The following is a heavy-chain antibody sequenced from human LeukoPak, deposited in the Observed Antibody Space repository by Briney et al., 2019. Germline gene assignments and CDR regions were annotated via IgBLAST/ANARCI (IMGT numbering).Heavy chain of an antibody. V-gene: IGHV3-30*02. D-gene: IGHD1-7*01. CDR2: IWFDGSNK. Sequence: GGSLRLSCAASGFTFSTYSMHWVRQAPGKGLEWVAFIWFDGSNKYYADSVKGRFTISRDNSKNTLYLQMNSLRAEDTAVYYCASRGITGTTSYNYFDPWGQGTLVTVSS. CDR1: GFTFSTYS. CDR3: ASRGITGTTSYNYFDP. J-gene: IGHJ5*02.